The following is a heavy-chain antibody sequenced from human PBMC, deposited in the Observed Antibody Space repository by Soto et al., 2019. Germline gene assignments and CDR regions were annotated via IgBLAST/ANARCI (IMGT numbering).Heavy chain of an antibody. D-gene: IGHD4-4*01. V-gene: IGHV3-33*01. CDR3: AREIDSNYDGMDV. J-gene: IGHJ6*02. Sequence: PGGSLILSCEASVVTFSNFGMNWFRHDRGKGLEWVARVWYDGSSKYYVDSVKGRFTISRDNSKETVYLQMNSLRAEDTGVYYCAREIDSNYDGMDVWGQGTTVTVSS. CDR2: VWYDGSSK. CDR1: VVTFSNFG.